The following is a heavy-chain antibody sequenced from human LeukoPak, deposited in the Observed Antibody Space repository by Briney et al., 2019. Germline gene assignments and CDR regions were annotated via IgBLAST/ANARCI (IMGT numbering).Heavy chain of an antibody. CDR2: IYHSGRT. D-gene: IGHD6-13*01. J-gene: IGHJ4*02. CDR3: ARVTGYMTEDYFDY. V-gene: IGHV4-38-2*02. CDR1: GYSISSGYY. Sequence: SETLSLTCTVSGYSISSGYYWGWIRPPPGKGLEWIGSIYHSGRTYYNPSLKSRVTISVDTSKNQFSLKLSSVTAADTAVYYCARVTGYMTEDYFDYWGQGTLITVSS.